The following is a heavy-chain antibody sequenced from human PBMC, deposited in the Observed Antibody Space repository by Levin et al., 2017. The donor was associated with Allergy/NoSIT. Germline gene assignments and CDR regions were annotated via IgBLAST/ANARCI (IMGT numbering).Heavy chain of an antibody. V-gene: IGHV3-11*03. D-gene: IGHD3-22*01. CDR1: GFVFSDYY. CDR2: ISGSSSYT. CDR3: ARTPLGGSGYIDD. J-gene: IGHJ4*02. Sequence: GESLKISCAASGFVFSDYYMSWIRQAPGKGLEWVSYISGSSSYTNYADSVKGRFTISRDNAKNSLYLQMNSLTAEDTAVYFCARTPLGGSGYIDDWGQGTLVTVSS.